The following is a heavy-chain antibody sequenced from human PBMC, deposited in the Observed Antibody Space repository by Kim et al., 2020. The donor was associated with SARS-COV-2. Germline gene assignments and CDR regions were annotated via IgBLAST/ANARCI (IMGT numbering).Heavy chain of an antibody. Sequence: SETLSLTCTVSGGSISSYYWSWIRQPAGKGLEWIGRIYTSGSTNYNPSLKSRVTMSVDTSKNQFSLKLSSVTAADTAVYYCARDSLAAAGTYYYGMDVWGQGTTVTVS. D-gene: IGHD6-13*01. J-gene: IGHJ6*02. CDR2: IYTSGST. V-gene: IGHV4-4*07. CDR3: ARDSLAAAGTYYYGMDV. CDR1: GGSISSYY.